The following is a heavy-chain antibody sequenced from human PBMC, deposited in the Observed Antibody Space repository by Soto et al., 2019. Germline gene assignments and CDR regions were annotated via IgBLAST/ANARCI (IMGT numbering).Heavy chain of an antibody. CDR1: GDSINSDKYY. Sequence: QLQLQESGPGLVKPSETLSLTCSVSGDSINSDKYYWGWIRQPPGKGLEWIGSIYFRGNPYYNPSLQTRVTISLDKSKSPFSLKLNSVTAADSAVYFWARLEGLATISYYFDFWGQGALVTVSS. D-gene: IGHD3-9*01. V-gene: IGHV4-39*01. J-gene: IGHJ4*02. CDR2: IYFRGNP. CDR3: ARLEGLATISYYFDF.